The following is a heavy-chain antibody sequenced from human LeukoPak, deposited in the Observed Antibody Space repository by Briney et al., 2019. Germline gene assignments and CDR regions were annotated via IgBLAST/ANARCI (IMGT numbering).Heavy chain of an antibody. CDR2: ISSSSSYI. CDR1: GFTFSSYS. J-gene: IGHJ5*02. V-gene: IGHV3-21*01. D-gene: IGHD2-8*01. Sequence: GGSLRLSCAASGFTFSSYSMNWVRQAPGKGLEWFSSISSSSSYIYYADSVKGRFTMSGDNAKNSLYLQMNSLGAEDSAVYYCTRRVSATRWFDPWGEGTLVTVSS. CDR3: TRRVSATRWFDP.